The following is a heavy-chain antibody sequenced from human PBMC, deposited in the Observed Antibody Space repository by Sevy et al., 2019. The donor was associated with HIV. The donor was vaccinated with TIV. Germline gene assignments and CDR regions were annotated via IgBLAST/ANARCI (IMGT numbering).Heavy chain of an antibody. J-gene: IGHJ6*02. CDR1: GFIVSSNY. CDR3: ARDRNTAMVIGMDV. D-gene: IGHD5-18*01. CDR2: IYSGGST. V-gene: IGHV3-53*01. Sequence: GESLKISCAASGFIVSSNYMSWVRQAPGKGLEWVSVIYSGGSTYYADSVKGRFTISRDNSKNTLYLQMNSLRAEDTAMYYCARDRNTAMVIGMDVWGQGTTVTVSS.